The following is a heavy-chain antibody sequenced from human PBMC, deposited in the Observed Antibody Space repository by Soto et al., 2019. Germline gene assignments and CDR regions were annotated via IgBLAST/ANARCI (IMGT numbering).Heavy chain of an antibody. CDR3: APVGIGTTTVDY. D-gene: IGHD5-12*01. J-gene: IGHJ4*02. CDR2: IYYSGAT. V-gene: IGHV4-39*02. Sequence: QLQLRESGPGLVQPSETLSLTCLVSGGSISSSTYYWGWIRQPPGKGLEWIGSIYYSGATYYNPSLRSRITIYIDRSKNHFSLKLTSVTAADTAIYYCAPVGIGTTTVDYWGQGTLVTVSS. CDR1: GGSISSSTYY.